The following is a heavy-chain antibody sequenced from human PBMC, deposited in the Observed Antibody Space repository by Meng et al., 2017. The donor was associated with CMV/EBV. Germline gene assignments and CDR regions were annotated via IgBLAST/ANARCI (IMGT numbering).Heavy chain of an antibody. V-gene: IGHV1-69*10. Sequence: SVKVSCKASGGTFSSYAISWVRQAPGQGLEWMGGIIPILGIANYAQKFQGRVTITADKSTSTAYMELSSLRSEDTAVYYCARGSWGDWGSFYYYGMGVWGQGTTVTVSS. D-gene: IGHD7-27*01. J-gene: IGHJ6*02. CDR1: GGTFSSYA. CDR3: ARGSWGDWGSFYYYGMGV. CDR2: IIPILGIA.